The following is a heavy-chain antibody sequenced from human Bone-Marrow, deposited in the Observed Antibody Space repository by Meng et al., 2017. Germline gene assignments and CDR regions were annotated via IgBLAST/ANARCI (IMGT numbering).Heavy chain of an antibody. V-gene: IGHV3-20*04. CDR1: GFTFDDYG. J-gene: IGHJ4*02. CDR3: ARDRSGYSYGSEFAY. Sequence: GESLKISCAASGFTFDDYGMSWVRQVPGKGLEWVSRINWNGGRTAYTDSVKGRFTISRDSAKNSLYLQMNSLRDEDTAFYYCARDRSGYSYGSEFAYWGQGTPVTVSS. CDR2: INWNGGRT. D-gene: IGHD5-18*01.